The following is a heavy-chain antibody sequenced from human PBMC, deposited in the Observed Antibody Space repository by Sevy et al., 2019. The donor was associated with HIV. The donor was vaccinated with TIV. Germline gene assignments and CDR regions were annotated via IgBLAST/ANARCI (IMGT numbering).Heavy chain of an antibody. CDR3: ARNFDY. CDR2: VHYSGRT. J-gene: IGHJ4*02. CDR1: GGSISSGNYL. V-gene: IGHV4-39*01. Sequence: SETLSLTCTVSGGSISSGNYLWSWIRQTPGKGLEWIGTVHYSGRTYYNPSLKSRVTISEDTSKTPFSLNLNSVTAADTAVYFCARNFDYWGQGTLVTVSS.